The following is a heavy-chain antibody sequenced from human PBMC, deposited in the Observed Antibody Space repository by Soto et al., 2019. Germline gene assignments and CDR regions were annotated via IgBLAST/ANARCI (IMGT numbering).Heavy chain of an antibody. V-gene: IGHV4-61*05. CDR3: ARVPYYYYYYYMDV. J-gene: IGHJ6*03. CDR1: GGSISSSSYY. Sequence: SETLSLTCTVSGGSISSSSYYWGWIRQPPGKGLEWIGYIYYSGSTNYNPSLKSRVTISVDTSKNQFSLKLSSVTAADTAVYYCARVPYYYYYYYMDVWGKGTTVTVSS. CDR2: IYYSGST.